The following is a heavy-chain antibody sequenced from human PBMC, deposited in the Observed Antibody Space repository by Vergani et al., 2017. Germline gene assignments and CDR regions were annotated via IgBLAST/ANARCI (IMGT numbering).Heavy chain of an antibody. J-gene: IGHJ5*02. CDR3: AKDAPRWTWFDP. CDR2: ISGSGDST. V-gene: IGHV3-23*01. D-gene: IGHD4-23*01. CDR1: GFTFSSYA. Sequence: EVQLLESGGGLVQPGGSLRLSCAASGFTFSSYAMSWVRHTPGKGLEWVSAISGSGDSTYYADSGKGRFTISRDNSKNTLYLQMNRLRAEDTAVYYCAKDAPRWTWFDPWGQGTLVTVSA.